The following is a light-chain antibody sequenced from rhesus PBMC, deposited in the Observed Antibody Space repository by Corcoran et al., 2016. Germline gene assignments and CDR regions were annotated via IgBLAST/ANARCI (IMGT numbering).Light chain of an antibody. CDR2: GTS. V-gene: IGKV3-42*03. Sequence: EIVMTQSPATLSLSPGERATLSCRASQSVSSNLAWYQQKPGQAPSLLLHGTSNRATGIPDRFSGSGSGTDFTLTISSLDPEDFAVYYCQQFNNWPLTFGGGTKVEIK. CDR3: QQFNNWPLT. J-gene: IGKJ4*01. CDR1: QSVSSN.